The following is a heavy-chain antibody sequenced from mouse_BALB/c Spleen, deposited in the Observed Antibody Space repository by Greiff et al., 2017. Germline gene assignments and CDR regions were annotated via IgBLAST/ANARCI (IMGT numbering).Heavy chain of an antibody. Sequence: DVKLVESGGGLVKLGGSLKLSCAASGFTFSSYYMSWVRQTPEKRLELVAAINSNGGSTYYPDTVKGRFTISRDNAKNTLYLQMSSLKSEDTALYYCARQTNFDYWGQGTTLTVSS. CDR2: INSNGGST. CDR3: ARQTNFDY. CDR1: GFTFSSYY. J-gene: IGHJ2*01. V-gene: IGHV5-6-2*01.